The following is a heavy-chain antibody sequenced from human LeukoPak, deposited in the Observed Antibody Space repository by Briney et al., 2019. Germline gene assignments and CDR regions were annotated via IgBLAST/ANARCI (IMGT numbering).Heavy chain of an antibody. CDR1: GFTFSSYA. V-gene: IGHV3-23*01. CDR3: AKQGSGIVVVPFDY. D-gene: IGHD3-22*01. Sequence: GGSLRLSYAASGFTFSSYAMSWVRQAPGKGLEWVSAISGSGGSTYYADSVKGRFTISRDNSKNTLYLQMNSLRAEDTAVYYCAKQGSGIVVVPFDYWGQGTLVTVSS. J-gene: IGHJ4*02. CDR2: ISGSGGST.